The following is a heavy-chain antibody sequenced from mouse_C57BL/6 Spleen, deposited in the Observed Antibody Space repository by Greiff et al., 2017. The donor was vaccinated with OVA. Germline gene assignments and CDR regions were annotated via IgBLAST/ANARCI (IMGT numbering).Heavy chain of an antibody. CDR3: AGGRYWDYDPYYYAMDY. V-gene: IGHV5-4*01. J-gene: IGHJ4*01. D-gene: IGHD2-4*01. CDR1: GFTFSSYA. CDR2: ISDGGSYT. Sequence: EVQLVESGGGLVKPGGSLKLSCAASGFTFSSYAMSWVRQTPEKRLEWVATISDGGSYTYYPDNVKGRFTISRDNAKNNLYLQMSHLKSEDTAMYYCAGGRYWDYDPYYYAMDYWCQGTSVTVSS.